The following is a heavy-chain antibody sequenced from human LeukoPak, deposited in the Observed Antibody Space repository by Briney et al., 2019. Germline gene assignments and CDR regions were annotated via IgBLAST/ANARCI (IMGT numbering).Heavy chain of an antibody. D-gene: IGHD6-13*01. CDR3: ARDRSPAAGAFPDY. J-gene: IGHJ4*02. CDR1: GFTFSSYA. CDR2: ISYDGSNK. Sequence: GGSLRLSCAASGFTFSSYAMPWVRQAPGKGLEWVAVISYDGSNKYYADSVKGRFTISRDNSKNTLYLQMNSLRAEDTAVYYCARDRSPAAGAFPDYWGQGTLVTVSS. V-gene: IGHV3-30-3*01.